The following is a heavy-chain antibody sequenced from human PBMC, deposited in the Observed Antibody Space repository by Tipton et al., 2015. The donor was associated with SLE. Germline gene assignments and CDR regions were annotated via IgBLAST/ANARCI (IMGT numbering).Heavy chain of an antibody. CDR2: THYSGDS. CDR1: GASISSDY. Sequence: TLSLTCSVSGASISSDYWSWIRQPPGKGLEWIGYTHYSGDSNFNPPLRSRVTMSVDTSKTLVSLRLSSVTAADTALYYCEGSGSYSVDYWGQGTLVTVSS. V-gene: IGHV4-59*01. J-gene: IGHJ4*02. D-gene: IGHD1-26*01. CDR3: EGSGSYSVDY.